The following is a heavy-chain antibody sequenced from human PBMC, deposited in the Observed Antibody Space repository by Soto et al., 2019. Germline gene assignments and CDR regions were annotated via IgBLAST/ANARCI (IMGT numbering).Heavy chain of an antibody. CDR2: IIPLYGTA. Sequence: QVYLVQSGAEVKKPGSSVKISCKASGGIFSSNTINWVRQAAGQGLEWMGGIIPLYGTANYAEKFQGRVTITADNSTKTEYMELTSLSSEDTAVYYCASKAACGGDCYAFDSWGQGTLVTVSS. D-gene: IGHD2-21*02. V-gene: IGHV1-69*06. CDR1: GGIFSSNT. CDR3: ASKAACGGDCYAFDS. J-gene: IGHJ4*02.